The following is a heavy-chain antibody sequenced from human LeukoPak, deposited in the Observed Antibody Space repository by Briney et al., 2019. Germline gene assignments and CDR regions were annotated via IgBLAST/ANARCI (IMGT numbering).Heavy chain of an antibody. CDR3: AKDGYYPSGFDY. D-gene: IGHD3-22*01. J-gene: IGHJ4*02. CDR1: GFTFSSYA. Sequence: GGYLRLSCAASGFTFSSYAMSWVRRAPGKGLEWVSAISGSGGSTYYADSVKGRFTISRDNSKSTLYLQMNSLRAEDTAVYYCAKDGYYPSGFDYWGQGTLVTVSS. CDR2: ISGSGGST. V-gene: IGHV3-23*01.